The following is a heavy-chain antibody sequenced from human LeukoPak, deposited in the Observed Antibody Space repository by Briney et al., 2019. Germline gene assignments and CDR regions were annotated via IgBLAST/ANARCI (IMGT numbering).Heavy chain of an antibody. CDR2: VNGSGNST. J-gene: IGHJ4*02. CDR1: GFTFSTYG. Sequence: PGGSLRLPFPALGFTFSTYGTSGVRQAAGKGLAGVSSVNGSGNSTYYADSVKGRFTISRDNSKNTQYLQMNSLRADDTAVYYCAKTGGSGSYEFDYWGQGTLVIVSS. CDR3: AKTGGSGSYEFDY. V-gene: IGHV3-23*01. D-gene: IGHD3-10*01.